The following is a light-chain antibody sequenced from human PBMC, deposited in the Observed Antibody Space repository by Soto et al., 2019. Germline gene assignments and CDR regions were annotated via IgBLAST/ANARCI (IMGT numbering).Light chain of an antibody. V-gene: IGKV4-1*01. Sequence: DIVMTQSPDSLAVSLDERATINCKSSQSILYSSNNKNYLAWYQQKPGQPPKLLIYWASTRESGVPDRFSGSGSGTAFTLTISSLQAEDVAVYYCQQYYTTPYTFGQGTKLEIK. CDR2: WAS. J-gene: IGKJ2*01. CDR1: QSILYSSNNKNY. CDR3: QQYYTTPYT.